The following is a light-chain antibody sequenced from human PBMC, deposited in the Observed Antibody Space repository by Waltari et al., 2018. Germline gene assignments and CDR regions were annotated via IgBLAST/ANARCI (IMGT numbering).Light chain of an antibody. V-gene: IGKV3-11*01. J-gene: IGKJ4*01. Sequence: EIVLTQSPATRSVSPGERATLSCRASQRVSTYLAWYKHNPGQAPRLLIYDASHRATGSPARFSGSGSGTDLTLTIRSLEPEDFSVYYCQQRSNWPLTFGGGPKVAIK. CDR1: QRVSTY. CDR3: QQRSNWPLT. CDR2: DAS.